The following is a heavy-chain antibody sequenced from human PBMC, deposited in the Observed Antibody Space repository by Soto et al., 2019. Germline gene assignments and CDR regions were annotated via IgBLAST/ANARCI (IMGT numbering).Heavy chain of an antibody. CDR1: GYTFTSYG. D-gene: IGHD2-21*02. J-gene: IGHJ6*02. Sequence: ASVKVSCKGSGYTFTSYGISWVRQAPGQRLEWMGWISAYNGNTNYAQKLQGGVTMTTDTSTSTAYMELRSLRSDDTAVYYCARDLWGYCGTDCSPLDVWGQGTTLTVSS. V-gene: IGHV1-18*01. CDR2: ISAYNGNT. CDR3: ARDLWGYCGTDCSPLDV.